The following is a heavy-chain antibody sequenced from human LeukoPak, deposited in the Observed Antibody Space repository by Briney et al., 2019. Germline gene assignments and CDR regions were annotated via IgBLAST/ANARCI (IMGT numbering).Heavy chain of an antibody. D-gene: IGHD6-19*01. CDR2: VNSDGSST. Sequence: GGSLRLSCAASGFTFSSYWMHWVRQAPGKGLVWVSRVNSDGSSTTYADSVKGRFTISRDTAKNTLYLQMNSLRAEDTAVYYCARGSTQDSSGWYGLDYWGQGTLVTVSS. CDR1: GFTFSSYW. J-gene: IGHJ4*02. CDR3: ARGSTQDSSGWYGLDY. V-gene: IGHV3-74*01.